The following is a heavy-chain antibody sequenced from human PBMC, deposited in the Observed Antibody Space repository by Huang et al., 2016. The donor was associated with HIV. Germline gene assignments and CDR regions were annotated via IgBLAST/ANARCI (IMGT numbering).Heavy chain of an antibody. CDR1: GFTFSPYG. D-gene: IGHD3-22*01. CDR2: ISLYGSNK. V-gene: IGHV3-30*18. J-gene: IGHJ3*02. CDR3: AKDRGYYYDSSALSYAFHI. Sequence: QVQLEESGGGVVQPGRSLRLSCAASGFTFSPYGMHWVRQAPGKGLEWVAVISLYGSNKYYSDSVTCRFTIYRDNSKNTLYLKMNSLRAEDTALDYCAKDRGYYYDSSALSYAFHIWGQGTMVTVSS.